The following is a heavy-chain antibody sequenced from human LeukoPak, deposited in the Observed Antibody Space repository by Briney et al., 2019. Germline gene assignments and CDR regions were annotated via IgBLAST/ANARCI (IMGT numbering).Heavy chain of an antibody. J-gene: IGHJ1*01. CDR1: GVSFSGYY. CDR3: ARGGGYGPGR. Sequence: PSETLCLSCAVSGVSFSGYYWSWIRQPPGKGLEWIGDINHSGSTNYNPSLKSRVTISVDTSKNQFALKLSSVTAGDTAVYYCARGGGYGPGRWGEGTLVTVSS. CDR2: INHSGST. D-gene: IGHD5-18*01. V-gene: IGHV4-34*01.